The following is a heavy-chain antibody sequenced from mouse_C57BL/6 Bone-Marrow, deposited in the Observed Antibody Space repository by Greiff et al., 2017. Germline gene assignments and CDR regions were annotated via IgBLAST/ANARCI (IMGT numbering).Heavy chain of an antibody. J-gene: IGHJ2*01. CDR2: IYPRSGNT. Sequence: VQLQQSGAELARPGASVKLSCKASGYTFTSYGISWVKQRTGQGLEWIGEIYPRSGNTYYNEKFKGKATLTADKSSSTSYMELLSLTSEDSAVYFCASCYYSNFDYWGQGTTLTVSS. D-gene: IGHD2-5*01. CDR3: ASCYYSNFDY. CDR1: GYTFTSYG. V-gene: IGHV1-81*01.